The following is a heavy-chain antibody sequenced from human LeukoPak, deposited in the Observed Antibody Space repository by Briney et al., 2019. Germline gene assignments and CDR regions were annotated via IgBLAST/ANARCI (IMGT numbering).Heavy chain of an antibody. J-gene: IGHJ4*02. CDR3: AVYCSSTSCPFDY. CDR2: MNPNSGNT. Sequence: ASAKVSCKASGYTFTSYDINWVRQATGQGLEWMGWMNPNSGNTGYAQKFQGRVTITRNTSISTAYMELSSLRSEDTAVYYCAVYCSSTSCPFDYWGQGTLVTVSS. V-gene: IGHV1-8*03. D-gene: IGHD2-2*01. CDR1: GYTFTSYD.